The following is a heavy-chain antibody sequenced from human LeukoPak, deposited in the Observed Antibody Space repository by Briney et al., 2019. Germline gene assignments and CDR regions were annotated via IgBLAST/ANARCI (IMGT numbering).Heavy chain of an antibody. V-gene: IGHV4-61*01. CDR2: TYYTGST. CDR1: GGSVSSGNYY. Sequence: PSETLSLTCTVSGGSVSSGNYYWSWIRQPPGKGLEWIGYTYYTGSTNFNPSLKNRVTISVDTSKNQFSLRLSSVTAADTAVYYCARTYSSGSIDYWGQGTLVTVSS. CDR3: ARTYSSGSIDY. J-gene: IGHJ4*02. D-gene: IGHD6-19*01.